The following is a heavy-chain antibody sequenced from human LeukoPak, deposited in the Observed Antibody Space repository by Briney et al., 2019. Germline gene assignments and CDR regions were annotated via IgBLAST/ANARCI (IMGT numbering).Heavy chain of an antibody. CDR3: ARGDIVVVPPAKMFYYGMDV. CDR2: INHSGST. V-gene: IGHV4-34*01. Sequence: SETLSLTCAVYGGSFSGYYWSWIRQPPGKGLEWIGEINHSGSTNYNPSLKSRVTISVDTSKNQFSLKLSSVTAADTAVYYCARGDIVVVPPAKMFYYGMDVWGKGTTVTVSS. D-gene: IGHD2-2*01. J-gene: IGHJ6*04. CDR1: GGSFSGYY.